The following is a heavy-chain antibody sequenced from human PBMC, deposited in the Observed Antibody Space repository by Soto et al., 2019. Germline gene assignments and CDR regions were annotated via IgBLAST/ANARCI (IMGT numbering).Heavy chain of an antibody. J-gene: IGHJ5*02. CDR3: ARQIAVAGGGGNWFDP. V-gene: IGHV4-39*01. CDR1: GGSISSSSYY. CDR2: IYYSGST. D-gene: IGHD6-19*01. Sequence: SETLSLTCTVSGGSISSSSYYWGWIRQPPGKGLEWIGSIYYSGSTYYNPSLKSRVTISVDTSKNQFSLKLSPVTAADTAVYYCARQIAVAGGGGNWFDPWGQGTLVT.